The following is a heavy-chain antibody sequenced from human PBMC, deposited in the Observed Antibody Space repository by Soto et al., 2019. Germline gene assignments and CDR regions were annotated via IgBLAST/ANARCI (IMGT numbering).Heavy chain of an antibody. V-gene: IGHV3-33*01. CDR2: IWYDGSNK. CDR1: GFTFSSYG. J-gene: IGHJ3*02. Sequence: GGSLRLSCAASGFTFSSYGMHWVRQAPGKGLEWVAVIWYDGSNKYYADSVKGRFTISRDNSKNTLYLQMNSLRAEDTAVYYCARDRWTTVTTSAFDIWGQGTMVTVSS. CDR3: ARDRWTTVTTSAFDI. D-gene: IGHD4-17*01.